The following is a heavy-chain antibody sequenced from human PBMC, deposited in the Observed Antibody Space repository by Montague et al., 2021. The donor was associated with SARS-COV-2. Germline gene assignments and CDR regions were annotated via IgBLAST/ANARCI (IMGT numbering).Heavy chain of an antibody. J-gene: IGHJ6*02. CDR3: AKVEVTSIVYFGLDV. V-gene: IGHV3-23*01. CDR1: GFTFSDYA. Sequence: SLRLSCAASGFTFSDYAMHWARQPPGKGLEWVSGLSVSGGDTYYTDSVKGRFTISRDNSKNKLYLQMHSLRAEDTAVYYCAKVEVTSIVYFGLDVWGQGTTVTVSS. CDR2: LSVSGGDT. D-gene: IGHD2-21*02.